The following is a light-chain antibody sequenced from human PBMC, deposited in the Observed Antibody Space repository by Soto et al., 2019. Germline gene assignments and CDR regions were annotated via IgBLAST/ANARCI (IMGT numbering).Light chain of an antibody. J-gene: IGKJ1*01. CDR1: QTISSW. Sequence: LSASVGDRVTMTCRASQTISSWLAWYQQKPGKAPKLLIYKASTLKSGVPSRFSGSGSGTEFTLTISSLQPDDFATYYCQHYNSYSDAFGQGTKVDIK. CDR2: KAS. CDR3: QHYNSYSDA. V-gene: IGKV1-5*03.